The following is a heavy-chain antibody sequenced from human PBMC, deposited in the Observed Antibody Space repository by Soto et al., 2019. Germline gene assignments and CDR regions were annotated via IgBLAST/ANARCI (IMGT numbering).Heavy chain of an antibody. CDR1: GFTFSSYS. Sequence: GGSLRLSCAASGFTFSSYSMNWVRQAPGKGLEWVSSISSSSSYIYYADSVKGRFTISRDNAKNSLYLQMNSLRAEDTAVYYCARDLVSEHIVVVIAIPGLPVGYWGQGTLVTVSS. V-gene: IGHV3-21*01. J-gene: IGHJ4*02. D-gene: IGHD2-21*01. CDR2: ISSSSSYI. CDR3: ARDLVSEHIVVVIAIPGLPVGY.